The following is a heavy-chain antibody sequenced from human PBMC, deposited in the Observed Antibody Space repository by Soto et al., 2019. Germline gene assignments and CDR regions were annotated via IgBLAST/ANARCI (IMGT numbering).Heavy chain of an antibody. J-gene: IGHJ6*02. Sequence: GASVKVSCKASGGTFSSYAISWVRQAPGQGLEWMGGIIPIFGTANYAQKFQGRVTITADESTSTAYMELSSLRSEDTAVYYCARDRQSQWLVPGTVYYYYYGMDVWGQGTTVTVSS. CDR2: IIPIFGTA. D-gene: IGHD6-19*01. CDR1: GGTFSSYA. V-gene: IGHV1-69*13. CDR3: ARDRQSQWLVPGTVYYYYYGMDV.